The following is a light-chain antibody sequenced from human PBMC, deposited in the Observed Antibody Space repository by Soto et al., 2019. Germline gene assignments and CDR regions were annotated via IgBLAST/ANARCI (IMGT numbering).Light chain of an antibody. V-gene: IGLV1-44*01. CDR3: AAWDASLNGYV. CDR2: NSY. Sequence: QSALTQPPSASGTPGQRVTISCSGSSSIIGSKTVNWYQQLPGTVPKLLIYNSYQRPSGVPDRFSGSKSGTSASLAISGLQSEDEADYYCAAWDASLNGYVFGAGTKVTVL. J-gene: IGLJ1*01. CDR1: SSIIGSKT.